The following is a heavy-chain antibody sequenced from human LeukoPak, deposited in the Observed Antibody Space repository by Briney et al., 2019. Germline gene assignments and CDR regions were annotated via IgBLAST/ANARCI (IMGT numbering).Heavy chain of an antibody. CDR3: ARPPHTVTTPLYYYGMDV. D-gene: IGHD4-17*01. CDR1: GFTFSSSA. J-gene: IGHJ6*02. CDR2: ISGSGGGT. Sequence: PGGSLRLSCATSGFTFSSSAMSWVRQPPGKGLGWVSTISGSGGGTYYADSVKGRFTISRDNSKNTLYLQMNSLRAEDTAVYYCARPPHTVTTPLYYYGMDVWGQGTTVTVSS. V-gene: IGHV3-23*01.